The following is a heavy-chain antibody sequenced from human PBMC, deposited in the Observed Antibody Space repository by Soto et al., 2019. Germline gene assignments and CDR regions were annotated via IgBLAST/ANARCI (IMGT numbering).Heavy chain of an antibody. CDR1: GGSVTSDSYY. Sequence: QVHLQASGPGLMQPSETLSLTCTVSGGSVTSDSYYWTWIRQSPGKGLEWIGYIHSSDSTNYNPSHKSRTTISLQTSRNHLSLKLTSVTAADTAIYYCARGSGAGNFDYWGQGTLVAVSS. V-gene: IGHV4-61*03. J-gene: IGHJ4*02. CDR3: ARGSGAGNFDY. CDR2: IHSSDST.